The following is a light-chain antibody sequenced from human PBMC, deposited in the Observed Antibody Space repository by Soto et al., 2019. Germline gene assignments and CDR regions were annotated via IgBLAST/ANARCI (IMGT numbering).Light chain of an antibody. CDR3: QVWDSRDVV. J-gene: IGLJ2*01. CDR1: NIGSKS. Sequence: SYELTQPPSVSVAPGKTARITCGGNNIGSKSVHWYQQKPGQAPVLVIYYDSDRPSGIPERFSGSNSGNTATLTISRVEAGDEDDYYCQVWDSRDVVFGGGTKLTVL. V-gene: IGLV3-21*04. CDR2: YDS.